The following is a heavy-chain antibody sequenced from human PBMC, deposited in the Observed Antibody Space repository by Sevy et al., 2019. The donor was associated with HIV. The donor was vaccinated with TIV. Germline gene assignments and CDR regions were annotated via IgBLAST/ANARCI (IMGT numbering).Heavy chain of an antibody. V-gene: IGHV3-48*02. CDR1: GFTFSSYS. CDR3: ARNSGGSSSPTTLDY. Sequence: GGSLRLSCAASGFTFSSYSMNWVRQAPGKGLEWVSYISSSSSTIYYADSVKGRFTISRDNAKNSLYLQMNSLRDEDTAVYYCARNSGGSSSPTTLDYWGQGTLVTVSS. D-gene: IGHD2-15*01. J-gene: IGHJ4*02. CDR2: ISSSSSTI.